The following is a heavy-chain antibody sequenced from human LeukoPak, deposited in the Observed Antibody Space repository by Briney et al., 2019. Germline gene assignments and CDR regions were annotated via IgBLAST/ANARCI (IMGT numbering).Heavy chain of an antibody. V-gene: IGHV4-59*08. CDR3: AAGHPVYFNF. CDR2: IYYTGTT. J-gene: IGHJ4*02. CDR1: GASISSYY. Sequence: PSETLSLTCTVSGASISSYYWSWIRQPPGQGLEWIGYIYYTGTTNYNPSLRSRVIISLDTSKNQFSLRLTSVTAADAAIYYCAAGHPVYFNFWGQGTLVTVSS.